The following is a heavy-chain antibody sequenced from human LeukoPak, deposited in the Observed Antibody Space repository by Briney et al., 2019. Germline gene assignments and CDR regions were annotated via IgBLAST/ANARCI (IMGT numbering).Heavy chain of an antibody. D-gene: IGHD4-11*01. CDR3: TTMDDDYRIQDFDY. Sequence: GGSLRLSCAASGFTFSNAWMSWVRQAPGKGLGWVGRIKSKTDGGTTDYAAPAKGRFTISRDDSKNTLYLQMNSLKTEDTAVYYCTTMDDDYRIQDFDYWGQGTLVTVSS. CDR1: GFTFSNAW. J-gene: IGHJ4*02. CDR2: IKSKTDGGTT. V-gene: IGHV3-15*01.